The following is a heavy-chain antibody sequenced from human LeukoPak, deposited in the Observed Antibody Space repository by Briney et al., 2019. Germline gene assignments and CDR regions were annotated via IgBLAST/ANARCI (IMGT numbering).Heavy chain of an antibody. CDR1: GGSFSGYY. Sequence: ASETLSLTCAVYGGSFSGYYWSWIRQPPGKGLEWIGEINHSGSTNYNPSLKSRVTISVDTSKNQFSLKLSSVTAADTAVYYCARGGRDYDFWSGPRAFDIWGQGTVVTVSS. CDR2: INHSGST. CDR3: ARGGRDYDFWSGPRAFDI. D-gene: IGHD3-3*01. V-gene: IGHV4-34*01. J-gene: IGHJ3*02.